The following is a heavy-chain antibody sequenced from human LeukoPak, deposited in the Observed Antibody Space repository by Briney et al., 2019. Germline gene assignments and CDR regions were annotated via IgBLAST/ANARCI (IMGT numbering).Heavy chain of an antibody. CDR2: IKKDGSEK. CDR3: ARGGSESDY. Sequence: GGSLRLSCAASGFTFSSYSMNWVRQAPGKGLEWVANIKKDGSEKQYVDSVKGRFTISRDNAKNSLYLQMNSLRAEDAAVYYCARGGSESDYWGQGTLVTVSS. J-gene: IGHJ4*02. V-gene: IGHV3-7*01. CDR1: GFTFSSYS.